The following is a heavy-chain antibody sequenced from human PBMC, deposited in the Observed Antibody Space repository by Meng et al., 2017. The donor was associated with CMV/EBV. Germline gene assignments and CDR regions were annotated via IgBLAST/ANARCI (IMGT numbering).Heavy chain of an antibody. V-gene: IGHV4-34*01. J-gene: IGHJ6*02. D-gene: IGHD6-13*01. CDR1: GGSFSGYY. CDR3: ARHYVSSSSWTSYYYYGMDV. CDR2: INHSGST. Sequence: GSLRLSCAVYGGSFSGYYWSWIRQPPGKGLEWIGEINHSGSTNYNPSLKSRVTISVDTSKNQFSLKLSAVTAADTAVYYCARHYVSSSSWTSYYYYGMDVWGQGTTVTVSS.